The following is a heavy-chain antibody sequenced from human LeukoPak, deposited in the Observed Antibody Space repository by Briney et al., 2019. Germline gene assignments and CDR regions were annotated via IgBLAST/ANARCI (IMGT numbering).Heavy chain of an antibody. Sequence: GGSLRLSCAASGFTFNDYEMNWVRQAPGKGLEWVSYISSSGSTIYYAGSVKGRFTISRDNAKNSLFLQMSSLRAEDTALYYSARVSELWGRGTLVTVSS. J-gene: IGHJ2*01. V-gene: IGHV3-48*03. CDR2: ISSSGSTI. CDR3: ARVSEL. CDR1: GFTFNDYE.